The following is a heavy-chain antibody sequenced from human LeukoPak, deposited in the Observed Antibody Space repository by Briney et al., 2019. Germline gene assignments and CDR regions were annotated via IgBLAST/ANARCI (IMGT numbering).Heavy chain of an antibody. CDR3: ARDLGGYSYGPYFDY. V-gene: IGHV1-46*03. CDR1: GYTFTSYY. J-gene: IGHJ4*02. Sequence: ASVKVSCKASGYTFTSYYMHWVRQAPGQGLEWMGIINHSGGSTSYAQKFQGRVTMTRDTSTSTVYMELSSLRSEDTAVYYCARDLGGYSYGPYFDYWGQGTLVTVSS. CDR2: INHSGGST. D-gene: IGHD5-18*01.